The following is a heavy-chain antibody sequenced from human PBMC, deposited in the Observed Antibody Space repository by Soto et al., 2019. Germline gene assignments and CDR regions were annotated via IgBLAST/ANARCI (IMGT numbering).Heavy chain of an antibody. CDR3: AKEGSSWGMGSYWYFDL. CDR1: RFTFSSYG. J-gene: IGHJ2*01. D-gene: IGHD6-13*01. Sequence: PGGSLRLSCAASRFTFSSYGMHWVRQAPGKGLEWVAVISYDGSNKYYADSVKGRFTISRDNSKNTLYLQMNSLRAEDTAVYYCAKEGSSWGMGSYWYFDLWGRGTLVTVAS. CDR2: ISYDGSNK. V-gene: IGHV3-30*18.